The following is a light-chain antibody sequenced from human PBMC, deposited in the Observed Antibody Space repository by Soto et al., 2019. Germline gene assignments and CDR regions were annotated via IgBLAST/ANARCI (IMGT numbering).Light chain of an antibody. J-gene: IGKJ5*01. Sequence: DIKMTHSPSTLSASVGDRVTITCRASQSISSWLAWYQQKPGKAPKLLIYKASSLESGVPSRFSGSGSGTEFTLTISSLQPDDFATYYCQQYNSYPITFGQGTRLEI. V-gene: IGKV1-5*03. CDR2: KAS. CDR3: QQYNSYPIT. CDR1: QSISSW.